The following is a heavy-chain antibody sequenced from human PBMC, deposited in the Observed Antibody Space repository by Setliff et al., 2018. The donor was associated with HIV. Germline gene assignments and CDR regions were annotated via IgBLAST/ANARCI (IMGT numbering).Heavy chain of an antibody. J-gene: IGHJ4*02. Sequence: GGSLRLSCAASGFTFSSYAMSWVRQAPGKGLEWVSAISGSGGSTYYADSVKGRFTISRDNSKNTLYLQMNSLRAEDTAVYYCAKTKMYGGNGPLDYWGQGTLVTVSS. CDR2: ISGSGGST. D-gene: IGHD2-15*01. CDR3: AKTKMYGGNGPLDY. V-gene: IGHV3-23*01. CDR1: GFTFSSYA.